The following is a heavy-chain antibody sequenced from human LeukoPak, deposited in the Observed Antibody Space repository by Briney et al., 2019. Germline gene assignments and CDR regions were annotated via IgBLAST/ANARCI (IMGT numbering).Heavy chain of an antibody. Sequence: GGSLRLSCAASGFTFSDYYMSWIRQAPGKGLEWVSYISSSSNNIYYADSVKGRFTISRDNAKNSLYLQMSSLRVEDTAVYYCARDWAGGPHDHWGQGTLVTVSS. CDR2: ISSSSNNI. CDR1: GFTFSDYY. V-gene: IGHV3-11*04. D-gene: IGHD3-10*01. CDR3: ARDWAGGPHDH. J-gene: IGHJ4*02.